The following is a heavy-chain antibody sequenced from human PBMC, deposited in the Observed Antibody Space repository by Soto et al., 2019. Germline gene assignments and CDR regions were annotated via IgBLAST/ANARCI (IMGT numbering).Heavy chain of an antibody. V-gene: IGHV4-39*01. Sequence: PSETLSLTCTVSGGSISSSSNHWGWIRQPPGKGLEWIGNIYYSENTYYNPSLKSRVTISVATSKNQFSLRLTSVTAADTAVYYCARTWIQVWYFDYWGQGTLVTVSS. CDR3: ARTWIQVWYFDY. CDR1: GGSISSSSNH. J-gene: IGHJ4*02. CDR2: IYYSENT. D-gene: IGHD5-18*01.